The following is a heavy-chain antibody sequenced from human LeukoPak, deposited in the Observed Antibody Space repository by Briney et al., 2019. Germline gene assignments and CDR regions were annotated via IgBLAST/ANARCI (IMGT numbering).Heavy chain of an antibody. J-gene: IGHJ6*02. CDR1: GFTFSNHA. CDR3: ARKDSSGSSYYYYGMDV. Sequence: GGSLRLSCAAYGFTFSNHAMSWVRQAPGKGLEWVSAISGSGGSTYYADSVKGRFTISRDNSKNTLYLQMNSLRAEDTAVYYCARKDSSGSSYYYYGMDVWGQGTTVTVSS. V-gene: IGHV3-23*01. D-gene: IGHD3-22*01. CDR2: ISGSGGST.